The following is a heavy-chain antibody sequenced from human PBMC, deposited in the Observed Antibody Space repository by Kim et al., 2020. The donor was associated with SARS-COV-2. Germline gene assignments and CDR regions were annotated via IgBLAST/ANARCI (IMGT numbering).Heavy chain of an antibody. J-gene: IGHJ4*02. CDR1: CGSISSGGYY. CDR3: ARAGPGYSNPFDY. CDR2: IYYSGST. D-gene: IGHD4-4*01. V-gene: IGHV4-31*03. Sequence: SETLSLTCTVSCGSISSGGYYWSWIRQHPGKGLEWIGYIYYSGSTYYNPSLKSRVTISVDTSKNQFSLKLSSVTAADTAVYYCARAGPGYSNPFDYWGQGTLVTVSS.